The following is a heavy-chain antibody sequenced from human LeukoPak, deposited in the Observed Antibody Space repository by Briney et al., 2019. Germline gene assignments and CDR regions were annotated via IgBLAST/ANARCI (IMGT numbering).Heavy chain of an antibody. CDR2: IYYSGST. D-gene: IGHD6-13*01. CDR3: ARVKAAAGADY. V-gene: IGHV4-39*07. J-gene: IGHJ4*02. CDR1: GGSISSSSYY. Sequence: PSETLSLTCTVSGGSISSSSYYWGWIRQPPGKGLEWIGSIYYSGSTYYNPSLKSRVTISVDTSKNQFSLKLSSVTAADTAVYYCARVKAAAGADYWGQGTLVTVSS.